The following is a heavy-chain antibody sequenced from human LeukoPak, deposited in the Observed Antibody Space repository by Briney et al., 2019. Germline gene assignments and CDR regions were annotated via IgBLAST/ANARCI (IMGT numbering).Heavy chain of an antibody. CDR1: GFTFSCYW. Sequence: GGSLRLSCAASGFTFSCYWMSWVRQAPGKGLEWVANIKQDGSEKYYVDSVKGRFTISRDNAKNSLYLQMNSLRAEDTAVYYCARETARPLDYWGQGTLVTVSS. V-gene: IGHV3-7*01. CDR3: ARETARPLDY. J-gene: IGHJ4*02. D-gene: IGHD6-6*01. CDR2: IKQDGSEK.